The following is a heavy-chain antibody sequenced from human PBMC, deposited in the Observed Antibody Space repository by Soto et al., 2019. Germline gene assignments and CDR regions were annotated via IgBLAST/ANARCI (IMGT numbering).Heavy chain of an antibody. Sequence: SETLSLTCTVSGGSISSYYWSWIRQPPGKGLEWIGYIYYSGSTNYNPSLKSRVTISVDTSKNQFSLKLSSVTAADTAVYYCARLEERFDYWGQGTLVTVSS. V-gene: IGHV4-59*08. J-gene: IGHJ4*02. D-gene: IGHD3-3*01. CDR3: ARLEERFDY. CDR1: GGSISSYY. CDR2: IYYSGST.